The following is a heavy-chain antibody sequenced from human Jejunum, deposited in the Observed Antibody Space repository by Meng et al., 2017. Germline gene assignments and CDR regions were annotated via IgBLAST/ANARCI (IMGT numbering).Heavy chain of an antibody. V-gene: IGHV4-59*01. Sequence: QVPLQGPAPEVVNPTETLSLTCTGSGGSMSGYYWSWIRQPPGKGLEWIGYIYYSGSTNYNPSLKSRVTISVDTSKNQFSLKLSSVTAADTAVYYCARDGFSIGHHFDYWGQGTLVTVSS. D-gene: IGHD2-15*01. CDR2: IYYSGST. CDR1: GGSMSGYY. J-gene: IGHJ4*02. CDR3: ARDGFSIGHHFDY.